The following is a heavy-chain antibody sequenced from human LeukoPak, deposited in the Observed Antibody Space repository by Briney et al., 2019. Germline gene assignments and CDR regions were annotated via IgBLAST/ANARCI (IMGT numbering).Heavy chain of an antibody. J-gene: IGHJ4*02. CDR3: ARVQIGYTYGLFDY. CDR2: IYYSGST. D-gene: IGHD5-18*01. V-gene: IGHV4-59*01. Sequence: PSETLSLTCAFSLGSIRNSYWSWIPEPPGKGLECMWYIYYSGSTNYNPSLKSRVTISVHTSTNQFSLKLSSVAAADTAVYYCARVQIGYTYGLFDYWGQGTLVTVSS. CDR1: LGSIRNSY.